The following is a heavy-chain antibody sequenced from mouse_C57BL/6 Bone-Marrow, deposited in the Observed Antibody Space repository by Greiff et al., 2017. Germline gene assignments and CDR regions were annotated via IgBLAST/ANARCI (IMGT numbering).Heavy chain of an antibody. Sequence: DVHLVESGGGLVKPGGSLKLSCAASGFTFSSYAMSWVRQTPEKRLEWVATISDGGSYTYYPDNVKGRFTISRDNAKNNLYLQMSHLKSEDTAMYYCARDLKDYWGQGTSVTVSS. CDR1: GFTFSSYA. CDR2: ISDGGSYT. CDR3: ARDLKDY. V-gene: IGHV5-4*01. J-gene: IGHJ4*01.